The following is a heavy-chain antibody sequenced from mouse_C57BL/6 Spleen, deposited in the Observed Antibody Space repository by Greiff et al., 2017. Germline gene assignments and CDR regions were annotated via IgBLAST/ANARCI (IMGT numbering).Heavy chain of an antibody. Sequence: EVQLQQSGPELVKPGASVKISCKASGYTFTDYYMNWVKQSHGKSLEWIGDINPNNGGTSYNQQFKGKATLTVDKSSSTAYMELRSLTSEDSAVYYCARLREGDYYGSSYWYFDVWGTGTTVTVAS. D-gene: IGHD1-1*01. CDR1: GYTFTDYY. V-gene: IGHV1-26*01. CDR2: INPNNGGT. CDR3: ARLREGDYYGSSYWYFDV. J-gene: IGHJ1*03.